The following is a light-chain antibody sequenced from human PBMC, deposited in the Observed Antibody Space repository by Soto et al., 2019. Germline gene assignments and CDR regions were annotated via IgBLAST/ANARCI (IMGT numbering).Light chain of an antibody. CDR2: DVS. Sequence: QSVLTQPASVSGSPGQSIAISCTGTSSDVGGSNYVSWYQHHPGKAPKLIISDVSNRPSGVSYRFSGSKSGDTASLTISGLQAEDEADYYCCSRTTSTTYVFGPGTKVTVL. CDR3: CSRTTSTTYV. CDR1: SSDVGGSNY. V-gene: IGLV2-14*01. J-gene: IGLJ1*01.